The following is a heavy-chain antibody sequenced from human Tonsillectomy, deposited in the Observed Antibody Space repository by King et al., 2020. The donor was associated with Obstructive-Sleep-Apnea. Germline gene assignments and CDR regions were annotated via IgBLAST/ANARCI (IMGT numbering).Heavy chain of an antibody. CDR2: IYYSGST. D-gene: IGHD1-26*01. V-gene: IGHV4-39*07. J-gene: IGHJ5*02. CDR1: GGSISSSSYY. Sequence: QLQESGPGLVKPSETLSLTCTVSGGSISSSSYYWGWIRQPPGKGLEWIGSIYYSGSTYYNPSLKSRVTISVDTSKNQFSLTLSSVTAADTAVYYCARTRKREGNDPWGQGTLVTVSS. CDR3: ARTRKREGNDP.